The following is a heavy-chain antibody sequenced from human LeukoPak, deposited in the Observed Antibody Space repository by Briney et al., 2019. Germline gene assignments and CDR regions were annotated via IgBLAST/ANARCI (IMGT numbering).Heavy chain of an antibody. CDR2: IYYSGST. V-gene: IGHV4-59*01. CDR1: GGSISSYY. J-gene: IGHJ4*02. Sequence: SETLSLTCTVSGGSISSYYWSWLRQPPGKGLEWIGYIYYSGSTNYNPSLKSRVTISLDTSKNQFSLKLSSVTAADTAVYYCARARGRFPFDYWGQGTLVTVSS. D-gene: IGHD3-16*01. CDR3: ARARGRFPFDY.